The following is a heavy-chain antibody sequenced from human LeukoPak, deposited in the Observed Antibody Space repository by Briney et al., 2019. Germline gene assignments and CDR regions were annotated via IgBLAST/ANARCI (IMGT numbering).Heavy chain of an antibody. J-gene: IGHJ6*02. V-gene: IGHV4-59*01. D-gene: IGHD4-11*01. CDR2: IYYSGST. CDR3: ARDRIAVTADYGMDV. CDR1: GGSISSYY. Sequence: SETLSVTCTVSGGSISSYYWSWIRQPPGKGLEWIGYIYYSGSTNYNPSLKSRVTISVDTSKNQFSLKLSSVTAADTAVYYCARDRIAVTADYGMDVWGQGTTVTVSS.